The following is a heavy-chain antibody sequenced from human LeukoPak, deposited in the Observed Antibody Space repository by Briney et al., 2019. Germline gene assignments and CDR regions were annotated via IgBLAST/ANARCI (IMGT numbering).Heavy chain of an antibody. J-gene: IGHJ4*02. Sequence: GGSLRLSCAASGFTFNNYVMSWVRRAPGKGLEWVSTINGGGYNTYYADSVKGRFTISRDNSKNTLSLQVNTLRAEDTAVYYCARASGIYGSGWYFDYWGQGTLVTVSS. V-gene: IGHV3-23*01. D-gene: IGHD6-19*01. CDR1: GFTFNNYV. CDR3: ARASGIYGSGWYFDY. CDR2: INGGGYNT.